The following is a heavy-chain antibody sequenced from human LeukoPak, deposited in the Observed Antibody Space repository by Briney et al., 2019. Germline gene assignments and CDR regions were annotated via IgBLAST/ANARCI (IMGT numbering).Heavy chain of an antibody. J-gene: IGHJ4*02. Sequence: GASVTVSCKASGYTFTGYNMHWVRQAPGQGLEWMGWINPNNGGTIYAQKFRGRVTMTRDTSISTAYMELSSLRSDDTAVYYCARPLNDYTFDYWGQGTLVTVSS. V-gene: IGHV1-2*02. CDR1: GYTFTGYN. CDR3: ARPLNDYTFDY. D-gene: IGHD4-11*01. CDR2: INPNNGGT.